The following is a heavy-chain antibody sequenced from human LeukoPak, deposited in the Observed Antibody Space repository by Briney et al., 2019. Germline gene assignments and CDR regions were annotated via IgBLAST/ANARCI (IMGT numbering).Heavy chain of an antibody. Sequence: GGSLGLSCVASGITFRNYWMSWVRQAPGKGLEWVANINQVSSEKYYVDSVKGRFTISRDNAKNSLYLQLNTLRPEDTAVYYCVQGWRDNWGQGTLVTVSS. V-gene: IGHV3-7*01. CDR1: GITFRNYW. J-gene: IGHJ4*02. CDR2: INQVSSEK. D-gene: IGHD2-15*01. CDR3: VQGWRDN.